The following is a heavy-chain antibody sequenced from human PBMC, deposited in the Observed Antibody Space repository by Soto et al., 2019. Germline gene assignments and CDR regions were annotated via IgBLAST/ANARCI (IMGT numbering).Heavy chain of an antibody. CDR2: IKTELDGGIP. Sequence: EVQLVESGGGLVKPGGSLRLSCAASGFTFSNAWMSWVRQAPGKGLDWVGRIKTELDGGIPDYAAPVKGRFTISRDDSKTTLYLQMTSLKIEDTAVYYCTTNDAFDIWGQGTMVAVSS. CDR3: TTNDAFDI. V-gene: IGHV3-15*01. CDR1: GFTFSNAW. J-gene: IGHJ3*02.